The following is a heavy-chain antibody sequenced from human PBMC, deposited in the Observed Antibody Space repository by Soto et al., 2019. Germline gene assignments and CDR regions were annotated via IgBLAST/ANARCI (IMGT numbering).Heavy chain of an antibody. CDR1: GFTFSSYS. J-gene: IGHJ6*02. D-gene: IGHD3-10*01. CDR2: ISSGSGTT. Sequence: EVQLVESWGGLVQPGGSLRLSRAVSGFTFSSYSMNWVRQAPGKGLEWVSYISSGSGTTYYADSVKGRFSISRDNANNSLYLQMNSLRVEDTAVYYCAKIGTYLRMDVWGQGTTVTVSS. CDR3: AKIGTYLRMDV. V-gene: IGHV3-48*01.